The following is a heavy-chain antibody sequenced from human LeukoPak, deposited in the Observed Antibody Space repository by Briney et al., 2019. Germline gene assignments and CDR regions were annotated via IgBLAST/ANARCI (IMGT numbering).Heavy chain of an antibody. CDR1: GVSISSYY. CDR2: IYTTGST. D-gene: IGHD2-2*02. CDR3: ARGRDHCSSANCYKAFVY. J-gene: IGHJ4*02. Sequence: SETLSLTCAVSGVSISSYYWSWIGQPAGKGLEWIGRIYTTGSTNYNPSLMSRVTMSVDTSKNQLSLKLSSVSAADTAVYYCARGRDHCSSANCYKAFVYWGQGTLVSVSS. V-gene: IGHV4-4*07.